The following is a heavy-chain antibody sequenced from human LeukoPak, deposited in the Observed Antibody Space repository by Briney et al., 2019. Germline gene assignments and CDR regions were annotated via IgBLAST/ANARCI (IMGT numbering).Heavy chain of an antibody. CDR3: AKGLGIAAAVGY. V-gene: IGHV3-48*01. Sequence: GGSLRLSCAASGFTFSSYSMNWVRQAPGKGLEWVSYISSSSSTIYYADSVKGRFTISRDNSKNTLYLQMNSLRAEDTAVYYCAKGLGIAAAVGYWGQGTLVTVSS. CDR1: GFTFSSYS. D-gene: IGHD6-13*01. J-gene: IGHJ4*02. CDR2: ISSSSSTI.